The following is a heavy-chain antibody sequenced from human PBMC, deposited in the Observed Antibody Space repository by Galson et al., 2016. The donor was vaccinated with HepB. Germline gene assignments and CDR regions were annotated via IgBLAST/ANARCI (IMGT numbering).Heavy chain of an antibody. CDR3: ARLAAAGDYFDY. Sequence: SVKVSCKASGYTFTSYYMHWVRQAPGQGLEWMGIINPSGGSTSYAQKFQGRVSMTRDTSTSTVYMELSSLGSEDTAVDYCARLAAAGDYFDYWGQGTLVTVSS. V-gene: IGHV1-46*01. D-gene: IGHD6-13*01. J-gene: IGHJ4*02. CDR1: GYTFTSYY. CDR2: INPSGGST.